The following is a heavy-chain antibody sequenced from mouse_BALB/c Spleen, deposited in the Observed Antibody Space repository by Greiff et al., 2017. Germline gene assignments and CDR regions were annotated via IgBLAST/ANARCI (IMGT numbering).Heavy chain of an antibody. D-gene: IGHD2-4*01. CDR2: IYPSDSYT. V-gene: IGHV1-69*02. CDR3: AREGDYPYAMDY. J-gene: IGHJ4*01. CDR1: GYTFTSYW. Sequence: QVQLQQPGAELVRPGASVKLSCKASGYTFTSYWINWVKQRPGQGLEWIGNIYPSDSYTNYNEKFKGKATLTADKSSSTAYMQLSSLTSDDSAVYFCAREGDYPYAMDYWGQGTSVTVSS.